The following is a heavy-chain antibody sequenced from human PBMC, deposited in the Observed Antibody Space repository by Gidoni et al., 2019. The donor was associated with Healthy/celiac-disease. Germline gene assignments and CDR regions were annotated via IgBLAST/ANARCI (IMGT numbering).Heavy chain of an antibody. Sequence: EVQLVESGGGLVQPGGSLRLSCAASGFTCSSYWMHWVRQAPGKGLVWVSRINGDGSSTSYADSVKGRFTISRDNAKNTLYLQMNSLRAEDTAMYYCARGNSYALWYLEYWGQGTLVTVSS. D-gene: IGHD5-18*01. V-gene: IGHV3-74*01. CDR2: INGDGSST. CDR1: GFTCSSYW. J-gene: IGHJ4*02. CDR3: ARGNSYALWYLEY.